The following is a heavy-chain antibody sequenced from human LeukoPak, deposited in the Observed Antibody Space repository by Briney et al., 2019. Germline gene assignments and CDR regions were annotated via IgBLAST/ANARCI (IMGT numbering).Heavy chain of an antibody. J-gene: IGHJ4*02. Sequence: PGESLTLSCAASGFTFSSYAMSWVRQPPGKGLEWVSAIRGIGGSTYYADTVKGRFTISRDNSKNTLYLQMNSLMAEDTAVYYCAKRKGGDCSSTSCPLDYWGQGTLVTVSS. V-gene: IGHV3-23*01. CDR1: GFTFSSYA. CDR3: AKRKGGDCSSTSCPLDY. D-gene: IGHD2-2*01. CDR2: IRGIGGST.